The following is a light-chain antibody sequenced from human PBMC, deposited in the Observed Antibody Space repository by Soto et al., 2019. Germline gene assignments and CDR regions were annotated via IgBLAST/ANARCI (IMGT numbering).Light chain of an antibody. CDR1: QSVDGIF. CDR2: GAS. J-gene: IGKJ1*01. V-gene: IGKV3-20*01. Sequence: EIVLTQSPATLSSFRGDRVTLSCRASQSVDGIFLAWYQQKPGRAPRLLIYGASSRATGIPDRFSGSGSGTDFTLIISRLGPEDFAVYCCQQHGTSPRTFGHGTKVDNK. CDR3: QQHGTSPRT.